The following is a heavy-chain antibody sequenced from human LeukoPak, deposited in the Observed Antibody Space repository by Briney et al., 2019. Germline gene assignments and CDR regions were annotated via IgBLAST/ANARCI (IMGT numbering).Heavy chain of an antibody. Sequence: GGSLRLSCAASGFTFSTYAMHWVRQAPGRGLEYVGVISSDGGSKYYADSVRGRFTISRDKSKNTLYLQMGGLRPDDMADYYCARDWGTGTSTLGALDIWGQGTMVTVSS. J-gene: IGHJ3*02. V-gene: IGHV3-64*02. CDR1: GFTFSTYA. CDR3: ARDWGTGTSTLGALDI. D-gene: IGHD2-8*02. CDR2: ISSDGGSK.